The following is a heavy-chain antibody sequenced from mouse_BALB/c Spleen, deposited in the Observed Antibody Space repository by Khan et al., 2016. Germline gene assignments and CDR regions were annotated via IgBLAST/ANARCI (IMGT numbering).Heavy chain of an antibody. CDR2: IHPGGGGS. J-gene: IGHJ2*01. V-gene: IGHV1-15*01. CDR3: AEGIRRGYYFDS. CDR1: GYTITDYE. D-gene: IGHD2-12*01. Sequence: QMQLEESGAELVRPGASVKLSCKALGYTITDYEMHWVKQTPVHGLEWIGAIHPGGGGSAYNQKFKVRATLAADKSSSTAYMELSSLTSEDSAVYHSAEGIRRGYYFDSWGKGTTLTVSS.